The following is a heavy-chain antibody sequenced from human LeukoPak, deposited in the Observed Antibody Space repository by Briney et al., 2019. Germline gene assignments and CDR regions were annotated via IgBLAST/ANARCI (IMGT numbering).Heavy chain of an antibody. CDR2: ISWNSGSI. CDR3: AKDLRSGSQLEDCYFDY. D-gene: IGHD1-26*01. V-gene: IGHV3-9*01. J-gene: IGHJ4*02. CDR1: GFTFDDYA. Sequence: GGSLRLSCAASGFTFDDYAMHWVRQAPGKGLKWVSGISWNSGSIGYADSVKGRFTISRDNAKNSLYLQMNSLRAEDTALYYCAKDLRSGSQLEDCYFDYWGQGTLVTVSS.